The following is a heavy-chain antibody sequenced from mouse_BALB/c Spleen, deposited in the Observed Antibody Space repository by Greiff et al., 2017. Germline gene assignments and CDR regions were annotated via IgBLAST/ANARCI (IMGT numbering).Heavy chain of an antibody. V-gene: IGHV4-1*02. Sequence: EVKLLESGGGLVQPGGSLKLSCAASGFDFSRYWMSWVRQAPGKGLEWIGEINPDSSTINYTPSLKDKFIISRDNAKNTLYLQMSKVRSEDTALYYCARPGWDGGYFDYWGQGTTLTVSS. CDR2: INPDSSTI. D-gene: IGHD4-1*01. CDR1: GFDFSRYW. J-gene: IGHJ2*01. CDR3: ARPGWDGGYFDY.